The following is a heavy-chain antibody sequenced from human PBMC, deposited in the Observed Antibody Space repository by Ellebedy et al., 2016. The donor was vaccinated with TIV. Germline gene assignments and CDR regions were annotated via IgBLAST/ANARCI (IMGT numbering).Heavy chain of an antibody. Sequence: GESLKISCAASGFTFSSYGMHWIRQAPGKGLEWVAVLWYDGNYTYYADSVKGRFTISRDNSKNTLYLRMNSLRAEDTAVYYCARDPGYYYYGMDVWGQGTTVTVSS. V-gene: IGHV3-33*08. J-gene: IGHJ6*02. CDR2: LWYDGNYT. CDR1: GFTFSSYG. CDR3: ARDPGYYYYGMDV.